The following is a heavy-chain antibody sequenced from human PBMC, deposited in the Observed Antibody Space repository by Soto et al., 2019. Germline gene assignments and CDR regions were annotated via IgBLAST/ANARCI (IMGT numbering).Heavy chain of an antibody. D-gene: IGHD1-26*01. Sequence: QVQLQESGPGLVKPSQTLSLTCTVSGGSISSGGYYWSWIRRHPGKGLEWIGYIYYSGSTYYNPSIKSRVTISVDTSKKQFSLKLTSVTAAETAVYYCARVPFGSNGVTYFDYWGQGTLVTVSS. V-gene: IGHV4-31*03. CDR1: GGSISSGGYY. J-gene: IGHJ4*02. CDR2: IYYSGST. CDR3: ARVPFGSNGVTYFDY.